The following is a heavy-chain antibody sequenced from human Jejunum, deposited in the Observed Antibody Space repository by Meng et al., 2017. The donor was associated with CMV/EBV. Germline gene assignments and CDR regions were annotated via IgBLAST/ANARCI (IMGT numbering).Heavy chain of an antibody. V-gene: IGHV4-30-4*08. CDR3: ARTEDCHTTRCYTGFDP. Sequence: ISSGDYYWSWIRQPPGKGLEWIGFTYYGGGTYYNPSLKSRVTISIDTSKNQFSLRLSSVTAADTAVYYCARTEDCHTTRCYTGFDPWGQGTLVTVSS. CDR1: ISSGDYY. J-gene: IGHJ5*02. D-gene: IGHD2-2*01. CDR2: TYYGGGT.